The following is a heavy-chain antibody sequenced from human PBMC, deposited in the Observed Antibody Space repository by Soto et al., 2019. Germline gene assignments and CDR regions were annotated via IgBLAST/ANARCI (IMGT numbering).Heavy chain of an antibody. Sequence: EVQLLESGGGLVQPGGSLRLSCAASGFTFSSYAMSWVRQAPGKGLEWVSAISGSGGSTYYADSVKGRFTISRDNSKNTLYLQMNSLRAEDTAVYYCAKDGFVADGSGSSPDYWGQGTLVTVSS. J-gene: IGHJ4*02. CDR3: AKDGFVADGSGSSPDY. CDR2: ISGSGGST. V-gene: IGHV3-23*01. CDR1: GFTFSSYA. D-gene: IGHD3-10*01.